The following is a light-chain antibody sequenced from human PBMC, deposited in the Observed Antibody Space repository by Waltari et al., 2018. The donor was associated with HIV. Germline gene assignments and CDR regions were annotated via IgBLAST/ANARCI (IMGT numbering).Light chain of an antibody. Sequence: DIQMTQSPSSLSASVGDRTTITCRASQGMSNDLAWFQQKPGKAPQTLSYAASSLQSGVPSKFSGRGSATDFTLTISSLQPEDCATYYCQQYNSYPRKFGQGTKVKIE. CDR2: AAS. J-gene: IGKJ1*01. CDR3: QQYNSYPRK. V-gene: IGKV1-16*02. CDR1: QGMSND.